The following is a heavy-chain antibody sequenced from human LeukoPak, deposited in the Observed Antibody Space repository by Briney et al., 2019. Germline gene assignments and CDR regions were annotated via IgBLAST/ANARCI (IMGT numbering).Heavy chain of an antibody. CDR3: ARRWMITFGGVIARPFDY. J-gene: IGHJ4*02. Sequence: PSETLSLTCAVYGGSFSGYYWSWIRQPPGKGLEWIGEINHSGSTNYNPSLKSRVTISVDTSKNQFSLKLSSVTAADTAVYYCARRWMITFGGVIARPFDYWGQGTLVTVSS. D-gene: IGHD3-16*02. V-gene: IGHV4-34*01. CDR1: GGSFSGYY. CDR2: INHSGST.